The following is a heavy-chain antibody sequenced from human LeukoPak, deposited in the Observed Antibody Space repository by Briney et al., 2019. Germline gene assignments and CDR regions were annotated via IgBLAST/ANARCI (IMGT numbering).Heavy chain of an antibody. Sequence: GGSLRLSCAASGFTFSSYWMSWVRQAPGKGLEWVAVISYDGSNKYYADSVKGRFTISRDNSKNTLYLQMNSLRAEDTAVYYCKTGEENYYYYYYMDVWGKGTTVTVSS. CDR3: KTGEENYYYYYYMDV. J-gene: IGHJ6*03. D-gene: IGHD7-27*01. V-gene: IGHV3-30*03. CDR1: GFTFSSYW. CDR2: ISYDGSNK.